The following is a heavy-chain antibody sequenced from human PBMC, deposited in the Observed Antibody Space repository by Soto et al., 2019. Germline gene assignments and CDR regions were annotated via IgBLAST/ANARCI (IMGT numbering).Heavy chain of an antibody. D-gene: IGHD3-3*01. J-gene: IGHJ4*02. CDR3: AHRVLRTVFGLVTTTAIYFDF. V-gene: IGHV2-5*02. Sequence: QITLKESGPTVVKPTETLTLTCTFSGFSLTTSGVGVGWVRQSPGKAPEWLALIYWDDDKRYSTSLKSRLTITKDTSKMQVVLTMANVDPADTATYYCAHRVLRTVFGLVTTTAIYFDFWGQGTPVVVSS. CDR2: IYWDDDK. CDR1: GFSLTTSGVG.